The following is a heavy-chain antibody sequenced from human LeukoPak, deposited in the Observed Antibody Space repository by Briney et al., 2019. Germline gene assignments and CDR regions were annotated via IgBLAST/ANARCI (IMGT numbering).Heavy chain of an antibody. CDR1: GGSISTSW. Sequence: SETLSLTCTVSGGSISTSWWSWIRQPPGKGLEWIGYIYYSGRTNYNPPLKSRVTISVATSKNQFSLKLSSVTAADTAVYYCARSHHPYSSDFDSWGQGTLVTVSS. V-gene: IGHV4-59*01. D-gene: IGHD6-19*01. CDR2: IYYSGRT. CDR3: ARSHHPYSSDFDS. J-gene: IGHJ4*02.